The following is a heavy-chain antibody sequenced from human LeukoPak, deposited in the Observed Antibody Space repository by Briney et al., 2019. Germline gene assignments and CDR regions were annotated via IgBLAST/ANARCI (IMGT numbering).Heavy chain of an antibody. Sequence: ASVKVSCKASGSTFTSHVIHWGRQAPGPRLDWMGWIDTSNDNTQNSHNFHGRDTITRDTTASTAYMELISLRSEDTAVYDCARGVGYNYGLYYQYGMDVWGQGTTVTVSS. CDR3: ARGVGYNYGLYYQYGMDV. D-gene: IGHD5-18*01. CDR2: IDTSNDNT. V-gene: IGHV1-3*04. J-gene: IGHJ6*02. CDR1: GSTFTSHV.